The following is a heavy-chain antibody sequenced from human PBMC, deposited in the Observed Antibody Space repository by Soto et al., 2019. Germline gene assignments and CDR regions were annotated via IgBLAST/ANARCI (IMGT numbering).Heavy chain of an antibody. CDR1: GYSFTSYW. V-gene: IGHV5-51*01. Sequence: GESLKISCQGSGYSFTSYWIGWVRQMPGKGLEWMGIIYPGDSDTRYSPSFQGQVTISADKSISTAYLQWSSLKASDTAMYYCAREGYDILTGYYKTYYYYGMDVWGQGTTVTVSS. J-gene: IGHJ6*02. CDR2: IYPGDSDT. D-gene: IGHD3-9*01. CDR3: AREGYDILTGYYKTYYYYGMDV.